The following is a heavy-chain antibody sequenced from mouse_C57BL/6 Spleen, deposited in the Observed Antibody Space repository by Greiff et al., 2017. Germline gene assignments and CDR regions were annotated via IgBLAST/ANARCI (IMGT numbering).Heavy chain of an antibody. CDR1: GFNITDDY. Sequence: EVQLQQSGPELVRPGASVTLSCTASGFNITDDYMHWVKQRPEQGLEWIGWIDPENGDTEYASKFKGKATITADTSSNTAYLQLSSLASEDTAVYDGTAFACDVDYWGQGTTVTVAS. J-gene: IGHJ2*01. CDR3: TAFACDVDY. V-gene: IGHV14-4*01. D-gene: IGHD2-13*01. CDR2: IDPENGDT.